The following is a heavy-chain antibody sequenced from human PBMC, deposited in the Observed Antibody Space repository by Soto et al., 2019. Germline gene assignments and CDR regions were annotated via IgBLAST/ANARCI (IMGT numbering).Heavy chain of an antibody. D-gene: IGHD1-26*01. Sequence: SETLSLTCTVSGGSISSYYWSWIRQPPGKGLEWIGYIYYSGSTNYNPSLKSRVTISVDTSKNQFSLKLSSVTAADTAVYYCARGGWELLRDYYYYGMDVWGQGTTVTVSS. J-gene: IGHJ6*02. CDR2: IYYSGST. CDR3: ARGGWELLRDYYYYGMDV. CDR1: GGSISSYY. V-gene: IGHV4-59*01.